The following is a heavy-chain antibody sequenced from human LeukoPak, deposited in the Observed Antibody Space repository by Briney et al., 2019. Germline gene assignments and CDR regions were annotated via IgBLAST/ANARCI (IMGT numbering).Heavy chain of an antibody. V-gene: IGHV3-66*01. J-gene: IGHJ5*02. CDR1: GFTVSSNY. D-gene: IGHD4-23*01. Sequence: GGSLRLSCAASGFTVSSNYMSWGRQAPGKGLEWGSVIYSVGSTYYADCVKGRFTISRDNSKNTLYLQMNSLRAEDTAAYYCARDGRSLAARWDWFDPWGQGTLVTVSS. CDR3: ARDGRSLAARWDWFDP. CDR2: IYSVGST.